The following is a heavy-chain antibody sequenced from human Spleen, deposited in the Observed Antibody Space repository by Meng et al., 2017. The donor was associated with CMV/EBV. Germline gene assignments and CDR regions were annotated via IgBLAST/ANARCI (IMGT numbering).Heavy chain of an antibody. CDR1: GYTFRDYY. CDR3: ARTNCDSIACYGGYYYGMDV. D-gene: IGHD2/OR15-2a*01. V-gene: IGHV1-2*02. CDR2: IKPNGGGT. J-gene: IGHJ6*02. Sequence: ASVKVSCKASGYTFRDYYIHWVRQAPGQGLEWLGWIKPNGGGTNYAQKFQGRVTVTTDTSASTAYMELRRLRSDDTAVYYCARTNCDSIACYGGYYYGMDVWGQGTTVTVSS.